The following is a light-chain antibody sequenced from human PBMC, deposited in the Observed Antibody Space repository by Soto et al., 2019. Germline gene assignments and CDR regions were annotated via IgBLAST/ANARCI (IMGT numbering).Light chain of an antibody. CDR3: SSYGGRYKYV. J-gene: IGLJ1*01. CDR2: EVS. V-gene: IGLV2-8*01. CDR1: STDVGGYNY. Sequence: QSVLTQPPSAAGSPGQSVTISCTGNSTDVGGYNYVSWYQQYPGKAPKLMIYEVSKRPSGVPDRFSGSKSGNTASLTVSGLQAEDEADYYRSSYGGRYKYVFGTGTKLTVL.